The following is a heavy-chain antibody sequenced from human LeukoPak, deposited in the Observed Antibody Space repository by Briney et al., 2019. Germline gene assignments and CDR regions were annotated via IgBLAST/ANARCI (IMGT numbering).Heavy chain of an antibody. V-gene: IGHV3-66*01. J-gene: IGHJ4*02. CDR3: ARGRGSGSYYDYFDY. D-gene: IGHD3-10*01. Sequence: GGSLRLSCAASGFTVSSNYMSWVREAPGKGLEWVSVIYSGGSTYYADSVKGRFTISRDNSKNTLYLQMNSLRAEDTAVYYCARGRGSGSYYDYFDYWGQGTLVTVSS. CDR1: GFTVSSNY. CDR2: IYSGGST.